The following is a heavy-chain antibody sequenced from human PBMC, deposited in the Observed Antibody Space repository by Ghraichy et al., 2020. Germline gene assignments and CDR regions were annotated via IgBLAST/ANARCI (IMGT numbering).Heavy chain of an antibody. CDR2: IWLDGSNK. CDR3: VTDPPGCGFRFDS. D-gene: IGHD2-21*01. Sequence: GGSLRLSCAASGFTFRTQAMHWVRQAPGKGLEWVAFIWLDGSNKHYADSVKDRFIISRDNSKNTLSLQMNSLRVEDTAIYYCVTDPPGCGFRFDSWCRGTLVTVSS. CDR1: GFTFRTQA. V-gene: IGHV3-33*03. J-gene: IGHJ4*02.